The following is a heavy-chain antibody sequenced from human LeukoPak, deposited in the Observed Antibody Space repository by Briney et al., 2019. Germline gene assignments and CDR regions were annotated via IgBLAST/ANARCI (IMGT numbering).Heavy chain of an antibody. J-gene: IGHJ4*02. CDR1: GYTFTSYG. CDR2: ISAYNGNT. V-gene: IGHV1-18*01. Sequence: ASVKVSCKASGYTFTSYGISWVRQAPGQGLEWMGWISAYNGNTNYAQKLQGRVTMTTDTSTSTAYMELRSLRSDDTAVYYCARVAGHAVACPPSHRFDYWGQGTLVTVSS. D-gene: IGHD5-12*01. CDR3: ARVAGHAVACPPSHRFDY.